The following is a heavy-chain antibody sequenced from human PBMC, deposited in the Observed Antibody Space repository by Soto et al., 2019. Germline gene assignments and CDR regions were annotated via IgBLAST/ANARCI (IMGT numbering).Heavy chain of an antibody. Sequence: PGGSLRLSCAASEFTFSSYAMSWVRQAPGKGLEWVSAISGSGGSTYYADSVKGRFTISRDNSKNTLYLQMNSLRAEDTAVYYCAKDGVITMVRGVTYGMDVWGQGTTVTVS. V-gene: IGHV3-23*01. CDR1: EFTFSSYA. CDR2: ISGSGGST. D-gene: IGHD3-10*01. CDR3: AKDGVITMVRGVTYGMDV. J-gene: IGHJ6*02.